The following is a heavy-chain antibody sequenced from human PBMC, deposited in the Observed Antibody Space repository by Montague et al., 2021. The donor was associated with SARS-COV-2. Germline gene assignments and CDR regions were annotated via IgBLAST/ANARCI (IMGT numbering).Heavy chain of an antibody. D-gene: IGHD3-22*01. Sequence: SLRLSCAASGFTSSSYSMNWVRQAPGKGLEWVSSISSSSSYIYYADSVKGRFTISRDNAKNSLYLQMNSLRAEDTAVYYCARDPGYYYDSSGLIDYWGQGTLVTVSS. CDR3: ARDPGYYYDSSGLIDY. J-gene: IGHJ4*02. CDR1: GFTSSSYS. V-gene: IGHV3-21*01. CDR2: ISSSSSYI.